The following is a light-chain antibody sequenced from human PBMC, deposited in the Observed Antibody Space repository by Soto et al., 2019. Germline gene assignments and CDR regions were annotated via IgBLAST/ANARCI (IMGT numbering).Light chain of an antibody. CDR1: QSVSSN. CDR3: QQYNNWPPLT. Sequence: EIVMTQSPSTLSVSPGERATLSCRASQSVSSNLAWYQQKPGQAPRLLIYGASTRSTGIPARFSGSGSGTAFTVTIRSLQSEDFAVYYCQQYNNWPPLTFGGGTKVEIK. V-gene: IGKV3-15*01. CDR2: GAS. J-gene: IGKJ4*01.